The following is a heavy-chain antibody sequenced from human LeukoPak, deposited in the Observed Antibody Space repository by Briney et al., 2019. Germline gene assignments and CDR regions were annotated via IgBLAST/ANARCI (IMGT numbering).Heavy chain of an antibody. CDR1: GFTFSSHW. J-gene: IGHJ4*02. V-gene: IGHV3-74*01. CDR3: ARAKPKNMVRGLIMRRESRYYFDY. CDR2: INSDGSST. Sequence: GGSLRLSCAASGFTFSSHWMHWVRQAPGKGLVWVSRINSDGSSTSYADSVKGRFTISRDNSKSTLYIQMNSLRAEDTAVYYCARAKPKNMVRGLIMRRESRYYFDYWGQGTLVTVSS. D-gene: IGHD3-10*01.